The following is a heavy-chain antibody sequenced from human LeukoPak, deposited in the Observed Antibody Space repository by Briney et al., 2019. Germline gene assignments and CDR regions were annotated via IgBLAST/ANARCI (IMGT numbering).Heavy chain of an antibody. CDR2: IRNDGSNK. CDR3: ANYYGSGSYHEGAFDI. CDR1: GFTFSSYG. D-gene: IGHD3-10*01. Sequence: HPGGSLRLSCAASGFTFSSYGMHWVRQAPGKGLEWVAFIRNDGSNKYYADSVKGRFTISRDNSKNTLYLQMNSLRAEDTAVYYCANYYGSGSYHEGAFDIWGQGTMVTVSS. J-gene: IGHJ3*02. V-gene: IGHV3-30*02.